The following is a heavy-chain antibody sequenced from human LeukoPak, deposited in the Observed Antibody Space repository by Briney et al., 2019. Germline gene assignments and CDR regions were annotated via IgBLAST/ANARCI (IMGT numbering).Heavy chain of an antibody. CDR2: IYPGDSDT. CDR1: GYSFTSYW. V-gene: IGHV5-51*01. J-gene: IGHJ5*02. Sequence: GESLRISCKGSGYSFTSYWISWVRQMPGKGLEWMGIIYPGDSDTRYSPSFQGQVTISADKSISTAYLQWSSLKASGTAMYYCARLASNWFDPWGQGTLVTVSS. CDR3: ARLASNWFDP.